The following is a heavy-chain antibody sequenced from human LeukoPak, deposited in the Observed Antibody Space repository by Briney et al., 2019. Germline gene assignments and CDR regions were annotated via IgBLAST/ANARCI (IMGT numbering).Heavy chain of an antibody. CDR1: GDSIRSYY. D-gene: IGHD3-22*01. Sequence: SETLSLTCTVSGDSIRSYYWSWIRQPAGKGLEWIGRIYTSGSTNYNPSLQNRVTMLVDTSKSQFSLKLSSVTAADTAVYYCASTTYYYDSSGYYFLDYWGQGTLVTVSS. V-gene: IGHV4-4*07. CDR2: IYTSGST. CDR3: ASTTYYYDSSGYYFLDY. J-gene: IGHJ4*02.